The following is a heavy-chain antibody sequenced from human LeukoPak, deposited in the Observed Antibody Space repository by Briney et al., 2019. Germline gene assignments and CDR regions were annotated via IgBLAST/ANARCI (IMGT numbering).Heavy chain of an antibody. J-gene: IGHJ3*02. CDR3: ARGRYCSADICSGGDAFDI. D-gene: IGHD2-15*01. V-gene: IGHV4-4*07. CDR2: IYTRGST. CDR1: GGAISSYY. Sequence: SETLSLTCTVSGGAISSYYWRWIRQPAGKGLEWIGRIYTRGSTNYNPSLKSRVTMSVDTSKNQFSPKLSSVTAADTAVYYCARGRYCSADICSGGDAFDIWGQGTMVSVSS.